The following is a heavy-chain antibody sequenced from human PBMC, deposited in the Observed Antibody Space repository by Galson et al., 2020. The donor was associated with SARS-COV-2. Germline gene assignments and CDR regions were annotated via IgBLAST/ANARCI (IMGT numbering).Heavy chain of an antibody. CDR3: TTRLVPEGTFDY. D-gene: IGHD5-12*01. CDR1: GFVFSDSA. V-gene: IGHV3-73*01. Sequence: GSLRLYCAASGFVFSDSAMHWVRQASGKGLEWVGRIRSRTNSHATSYAESVKGRFTISRDDSKNTAYLQMSSLKTDDTAVYYCTTRLVPEGTFDYWGQGTLVNVSS. CDR2: IRSRTNSHAT. J-gene: IGHJ4*02.